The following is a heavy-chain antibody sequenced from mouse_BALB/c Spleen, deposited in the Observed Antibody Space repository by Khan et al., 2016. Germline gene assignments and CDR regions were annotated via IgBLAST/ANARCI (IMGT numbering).Heavy chain of an antibody. D-gene: IGHD1-1*01. V-gene: IGHV3-2*02. CDR2: ISYSGST. J-gene: IGHJ2*01. CDR3: ASDTTVVAKDYLDY. CDR1: GYSITSDYA. Sequence: EVQLQESGPGLVKPSQSLSLTCTVTGYSITSDYAWNWIRQFPGNKLEWMGYISYSGSTSYNPSLKSRISITRDTSKNPFFLQLNSVTTEDTATYYCASDTTVVAKDYLDYWGQGTTLTVSS.